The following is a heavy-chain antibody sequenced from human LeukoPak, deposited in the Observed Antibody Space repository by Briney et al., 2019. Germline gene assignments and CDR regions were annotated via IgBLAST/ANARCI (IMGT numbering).Heavy chain of an antibody. CDR3: AKIPLLAAAGTPQAVYFDY. D-gene: IGHD6-13*01. V-gene: IGHV3-23*01. CDR1: GFTFNSYA. CDR2: ISGSGGST. Sequence: GGSLRLSCAASGFTFNSYAMSWVRQAPGKGLEWVSAISGSGGSTYYADSVKGRFTISRDNSKNTLYLQMNSLRAEDTAVYYCAKIPLLAAAGTPQAVYFDYWGQGTLVTVSS. J-gene: IGHJ4*02.